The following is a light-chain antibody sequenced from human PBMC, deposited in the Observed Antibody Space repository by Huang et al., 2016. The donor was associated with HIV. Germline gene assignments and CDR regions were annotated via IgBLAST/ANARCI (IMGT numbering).Light chain of an antibody. CDR3: QQSVKTPRT. Sequence: DIQITQSPSSLSASVGDRVNITCRASQNINKYLNWYQQQPGKAPKLLISGASTLQSGVPSSFSGSGSGTDFTLTISSLQPEDSAVYFCQQSVKTPRTFGQGTKLEI. CDR1: QNINKY. J-gene: IGKJ2*01. CDR2: GAS. V-gene: IGKV1-39*01.